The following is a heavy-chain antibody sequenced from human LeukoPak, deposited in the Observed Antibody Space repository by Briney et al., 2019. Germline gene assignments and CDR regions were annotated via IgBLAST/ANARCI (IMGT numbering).Heavy chain of an antibody. CDR1: GFTFSSYA. Sequence: GGSLRLSCAASGFTFSSYAMSWVRQAPGKGLEWVSAISGSGGSTYYADSVKGRFTISRDNSKNTLYLQMNSLTAEDTAVYYCASSGWPGGYFDYWGQGTLVTVSS. CDR3: ASSGWPGGYFDY. CDR2: ISGSGGST. J-gene: IGHJ4*02. D-gene: IGHD6-19*01. V-gene: IGHV3-23*01.